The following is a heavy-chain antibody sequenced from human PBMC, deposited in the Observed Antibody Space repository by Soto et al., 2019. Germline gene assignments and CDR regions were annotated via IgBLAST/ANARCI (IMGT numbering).Heavy chain of an antibody. CDR1: GGSITGGSISSTTYY. CDR2: FFIGGNT. V-gene: IGHV4-39*01. D-gene: IGHD2-15*01. J-gene: IGHJ6*02. CDR3: ARHLTYCSAGSCYSDFPYYVMDV. Sequence: SETLSLTCTVSGGSITGGSISSTTYYWGWMRQPPGKGLEWIASFFIGGNTYYNPSLKSRVTTSVDTSKNQFSLKLSSVTAADTAVYYCARHLTYCSAGSCYSDFPYYVMDVWGQGTTVTVSS.